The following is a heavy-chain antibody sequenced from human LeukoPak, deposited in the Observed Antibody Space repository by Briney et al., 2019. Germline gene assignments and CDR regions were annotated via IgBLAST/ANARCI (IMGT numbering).Heavy chain of an antibody. J-gene: IGHJ3*02. Sequence: PSETLSLTCTVSGGSISSSSYYWGWIRQPPGKGLEWIGSIYYSGSTYYNPSLKSRVTISVDTSKNQFSLKLSSVTAADTAVYYCARDPYCSGGSCLQGDDAFDIWGQGTMVTVSS. CDR3: ARDPYCSGGSCLQGDDAFDI. CDR2: IYYSGST. V-gene: IGHV4-39*07. CDR1: GGSISSSSYY. D-gene: IGHD2-15*01.